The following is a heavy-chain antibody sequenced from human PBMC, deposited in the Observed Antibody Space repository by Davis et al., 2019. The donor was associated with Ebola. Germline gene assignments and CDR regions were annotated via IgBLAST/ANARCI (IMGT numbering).Heavy chain of an antibody. CDR1: GASINSGTYY. CDR3: AREKMARFDP. CDR2: IDNNGNA. Sequence: MPSESLSPTCILSGASINSGTYYCNWIRQLPGKGLEGIGYIDNNGNAYYSPSLKCRLSLSIDTSKNQFSLKLSAVRAADTAVYYCAREKMARFDPWGQGTLVTVSS. V-gene: IGHV4-31*03. J-gene: IGHJ5*02. D-gene: IGHD2-8*01.